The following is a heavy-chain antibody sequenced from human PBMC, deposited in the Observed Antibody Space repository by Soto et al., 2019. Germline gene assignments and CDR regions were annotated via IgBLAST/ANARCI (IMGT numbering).Heavy chain of an antibody. J-gene: IGHJ4*02. CDR2: ISAYNGNT. CDR3: ARDFGGEQQLALFDY. Sequence: ASVKVSCKASGYTFTSYGISWVRQAPGQGLEWMGWISAYNGNTNYAQKLQGRVTMTTDTSTSTAYMELRSLRSDDTAVYYCARDFGGEQQLALFDYWGQGTRVTVSS. CDR1: GYTFTSYG. V-gene: IGHV1-18*01. D-gene: IGHD6-13*01.